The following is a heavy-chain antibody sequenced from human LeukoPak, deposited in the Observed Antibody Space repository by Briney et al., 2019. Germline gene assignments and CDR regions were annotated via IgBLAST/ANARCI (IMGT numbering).Heavy chain of an antibody. V-gene: IGHV3-49*03. CDR3: TRYLSGYGLYNWFDP. CDR1: RFTFDDYA. J-gene: IGHJ5*02. CDR2: IRSKDYGGTT. D-gene: IGHD5-12*01. Sequence: GLSLRLSCTASRFTFDDYAMIWLRPAPGKGLEGVGFIRSKDYGGTTEYAASVKGRFTISRDDSTSTAYLQMNSLKTEGTAVYYCTRYLSGYGLYNWFDPWGQGTLVTVSS.